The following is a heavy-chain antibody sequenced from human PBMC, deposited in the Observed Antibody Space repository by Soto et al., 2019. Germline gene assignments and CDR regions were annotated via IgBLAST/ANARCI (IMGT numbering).Heavy chain of an antibody. V-gene: IGHV3-7*03. CDR2: IKQDGSEK. J-gene: IGHJ4*02. Sequence: HPGGSLRLSCAASGFTFSSYWMSWVRQAPGKGLEWVANIKQDGSEKYYVDSVKGRFTISRDNAKNSLYLQMNSLRAEDTAVYYCARGKYSSSWSPIDYWGQGTLVTVSS. CDR3: ARGKYSSSWSPIDY. D-gene: IGHD6-13*01. CDR1: GFTFSSYW.